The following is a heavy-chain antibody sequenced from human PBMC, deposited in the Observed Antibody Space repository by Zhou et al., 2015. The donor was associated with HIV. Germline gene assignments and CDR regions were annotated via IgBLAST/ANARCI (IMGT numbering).Heavy chain of an antibody. V-gene: IGHV1-69*01. J-gene: IGHJ4*02. CDR2: IIPIFGTA. CDR3: ARGAQHALGDYQTSLDYFDY. Sequence: QVQLVQSGPEVKKPGSSLRVSCKPSGGSFRTYGIHWVRQAPGQGLEWMGGIIPIFGTANYAQKFQGRVTITADESTSTAYMELSSLRSEDTAVYYCARGAQHALGDYQTSLDYFDYWGQGTLVTVSS. CDR1: GGSFRTYG. D-gene: IGHD4-17*01.